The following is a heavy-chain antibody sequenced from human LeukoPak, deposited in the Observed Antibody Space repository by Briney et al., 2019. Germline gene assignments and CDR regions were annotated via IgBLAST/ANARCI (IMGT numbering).Heavy chain of an antibody. V-gene: IGHV4-59*01. Sequence: SETLSLTCTVSGGSISSYYWSWIRQPPGKGLEWIGYIYYSGSTNYNPSLKSRVTISVDTSKNQFSLKLSSVTAADTAVYYCARGPTYQPIDFWGQGTLVTVSS. D-gene: IGHD2-2*01. J-gene: IGHJ4*02. CDR3: ARGPTYQPIDF. CDR2: IYYSGST. CDR1: GGSISSYY.